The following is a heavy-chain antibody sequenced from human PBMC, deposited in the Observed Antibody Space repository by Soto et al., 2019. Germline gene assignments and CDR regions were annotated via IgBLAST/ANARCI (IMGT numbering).Heavy chain of an antibody. V-gene: IGHV3-33*01. J-gene: IGHJ4*02. Sequence: QVQLVESGGGVLQPGRSLRLSCAASGFTFSSYGMHWVRQAPGKGLEWVAVIWYDGSNKYYADSVKGRFTISRDNYKTKLYLQMNSRRAEDTAVYDCARAPYFQTIHLLHYWGQGTLVTVSS. D-gene: IGHD3-10*01. CDR1: GFTFSSYG. CDR2: IWYDGSNK. CDR3: ARAPYFQTIHLLHY.